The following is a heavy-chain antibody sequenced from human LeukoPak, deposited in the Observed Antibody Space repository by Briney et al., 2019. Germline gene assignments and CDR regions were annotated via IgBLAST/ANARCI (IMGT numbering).Heavy chain of an antibody. CDR3: ARRLGSSFAY. CDR1: GGSFSGYY. V-gene: IGHV4-34*12. D-gene: IGHD2/OR15-2a*01. CDR2: IIVTHSGKT. Sequence: SETLSLTCAVSGGSFSGYYWTWIRQPPGKGLEWIGQIIVTHSGKTIYNPSLKSRVTISVDTSKNQFSLNLSSVTAADTAVYSSARRLGSSFAYWSQGALATVSS. J-gene: IGHJ4*02.